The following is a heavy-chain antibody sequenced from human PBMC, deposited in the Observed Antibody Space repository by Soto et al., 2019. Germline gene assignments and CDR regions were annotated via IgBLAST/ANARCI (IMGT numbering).Heavy chain of an antibody. Sequence: GSLRLSCAASGFTFSSYSMNWVRQAPGKGLEWVSSISSSSSYIYYADSVKGRFTISRDNAKNSLYLQMNSLRAEDTAVYYCARSTYWAYYYYMDVWGKGTTVTVSS. CDR3: ARSTYWAYYYYMDV. CDR2: ISSSSSYI. CDR1: GFTFSSYS. D-gene: IGHD2-15*01. V-gene: IGHV3-21*01. J-gene: IGHJ6*03.